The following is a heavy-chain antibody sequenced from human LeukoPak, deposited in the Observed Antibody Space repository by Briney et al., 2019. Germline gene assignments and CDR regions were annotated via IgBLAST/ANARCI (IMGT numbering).Heavy chain of an antibody. Sequence: GGSLRLSCAASGFTVSNNYMSWVRQAPGKGLEWVSVIYSGGGTYYADSVKGRFTISRDNPKNTLYLQMASLRVEDMAVYYCARDLRGSNAYWGQGTLVTVSS. J-gene: IGHJ4*02. D-gene: IGHD1-26*01. CDR2: IYSGGGT. V-gene: IGHV3-66*01. CDR3: ARDLRGSNAY. CDR1: GFTVSNNY.